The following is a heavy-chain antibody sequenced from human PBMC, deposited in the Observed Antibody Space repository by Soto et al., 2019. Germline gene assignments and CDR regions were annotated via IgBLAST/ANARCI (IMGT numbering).Heavy chain of an antibody. D-gene: IGHD2-2*01. J-gene: IGHJ4*02. Sequence: GGSLRLSCAASGFTFTNYLMTWVRQAPGKGLEWVSAIDKSAGDTYYAHSVKGRFTISRDNSKNTLYLQMNGLRAEDTALYYCAKDTYSRSWYFWGQGTMVTVSS. CDR1: GFTFTNYL. CDR2: IDKSAGDT. CDR3: AKDTYSRSWYF. V-gene: IGHV3-23*05.